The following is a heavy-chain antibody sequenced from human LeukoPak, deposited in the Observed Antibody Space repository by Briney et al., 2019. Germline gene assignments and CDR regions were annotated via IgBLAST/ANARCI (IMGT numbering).Heavy chain of an antibody. Sequence: PSETLSLTCTVSGYSISSGYYWGWIRQPPGKGLEWIGSIYDSGSTYYNPSLKSRVTISVDTSKNQFSLKLSSVTAADTAVYYCARGSGSYDWFDPWGQGTLVTVSS. V-gene: IGHV4-38-2*02. D-gene: IGHD1-26*01. CDR1: GYSISSGYY. CDR3: ARGSGSYDWFDP. J-gene: IGHJ5*02. CDR2: IYDSGST.